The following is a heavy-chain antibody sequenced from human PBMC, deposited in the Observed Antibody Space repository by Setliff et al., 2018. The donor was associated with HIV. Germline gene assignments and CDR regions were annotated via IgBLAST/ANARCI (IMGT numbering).Heavy chain of an antibody. J-gene: IGHJ4*02. V-gene: IGHV1-18*01. Sequence: ASVKVSCKASGFSFSGYGISWVRQAPGQGLEWLGWIGGYNGNTNYAQKFQGRVTLTTDTSTRTGYMELRRLTTDDTAVYYCARDGDYSSGWSIDYWGQGTLVTVSS. CDR3: ARDGDYSSGWSIDY. CDR1: GFSFSGYG. D-gene: IGHD6-19*01. CDR2: IGGYNGNT.